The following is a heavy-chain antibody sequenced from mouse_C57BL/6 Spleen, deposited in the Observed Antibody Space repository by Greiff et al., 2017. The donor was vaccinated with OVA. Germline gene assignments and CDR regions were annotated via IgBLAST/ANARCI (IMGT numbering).Heavy chain of an antibody. J-gene: IGHJ4*01. D-gene: IGHD3-1*01. CDR1: GFSLTSYG. V-gene: IGHV2-6-1*01. CDR2: IWSDGST. CDR3: ARQGISEDYYAMDY. Sequence: QVQLKESGPGLVAPSQSLSITCTVSGFSLTSYGVHWVRQPPGKGLEWLVVIWSDGSTTYNSALKSRLSISKDNSKSQVFLKMNSLQTDDTAMYYCARQGISEDYYAMDYWGQGTSVTVSS.